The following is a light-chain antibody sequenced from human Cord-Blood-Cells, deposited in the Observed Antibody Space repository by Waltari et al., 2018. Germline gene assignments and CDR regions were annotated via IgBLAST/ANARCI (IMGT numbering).Light chain of an antibody. CDR2: AAS. V-gene: IGKV1-39*01. CDR3: QQSYSTPQT. J-gene: IGKJ1*01. CDR1: QSISSY. Sequence: IQMTQSPSSLPASLGGRVSITCRASQSISSYLNRYQQKPGKAPKLLIYAASSLQSGVPSRFSGSVSGTDFTLTISSLQPEDFATYYCQQSYSTPQTFGQGTKVEIK.